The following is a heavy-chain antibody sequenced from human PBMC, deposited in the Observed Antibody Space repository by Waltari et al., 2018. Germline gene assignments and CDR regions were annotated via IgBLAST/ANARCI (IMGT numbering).Heavy chain of an antibody. V-gene: IGHV4-39*01. CDR1: VVSITTNRHY. D-gene: IGHD5-12*01. J-gene: IGHJ3*01. CDR2: ISYNGAT. CDR3: ATYIGASLGTAAFDV. Sequence: QLQLQESGPGPVKPSETLSLTCSVSVVSITTNRHYWGWIRQPPGQGLEWIATISYNGATYSSPSLRSRVTIFRDTSKNQLSLKLGSVTAADTAFYYCATYIGASLGTAAFDVWGQGTMVTVSS.